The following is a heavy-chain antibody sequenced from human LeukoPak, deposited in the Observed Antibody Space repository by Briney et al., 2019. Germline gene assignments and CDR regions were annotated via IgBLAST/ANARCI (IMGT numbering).Heavy chain of an antibody. CDR2: DSGSGGIP. V-gene: IGHV3-23*01. CDR1: GFNFSIFV. CDR3: AKDGRLGDFDH. J-gene: IGHJ4*02. D-gene: IGHD1-1*01. Sequence: GGSLRLSCVTSGFNFSIFVMNWVRQAPGKGLEWISSDSGSGGIPYYADSVKGRFTVSRDNSKNTFFLHMNGLRVEDTALYYCAKDGRLGDFDHWGQGTLVAVSS.